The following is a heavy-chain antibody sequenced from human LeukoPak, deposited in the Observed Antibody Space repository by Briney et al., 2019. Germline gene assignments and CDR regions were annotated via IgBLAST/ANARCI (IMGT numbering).Heavy chain of an antibody. D-gene: IGHD1-1*01. CDR1: GYTFTSYY. CDR3: ARAVGNDVGAFDI. Sequence: ASVKVSCKASGYTFTSYYMHWVRQAPGQGLEWMGIINPSGGSTSYAQKFQGRVTMTRDTSTGTVYMELSSLRSEDTAVYYCARAVGNDVGAFDIWGQGTMVTVSS. CDR2: INPSGGST. J-gene: IGHJ3*02. V-gene: IGHV1-46*03.